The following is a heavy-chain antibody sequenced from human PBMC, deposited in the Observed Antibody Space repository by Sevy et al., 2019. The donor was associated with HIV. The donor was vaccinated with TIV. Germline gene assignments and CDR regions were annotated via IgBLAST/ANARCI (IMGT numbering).Heavy chain of an antibody. CDR2: IWYDGSNK. D-gene: IGHD3-22*01. CDR1: GFTFSSYG. CDR3: ARVKFTRMGYYYDSCGCIIDY. V-gene: IGHV3-33*01. Sequence: GGSLRLSCAASGFTFSSYGMHWVRQAPGKGLEWVAVIWYDGSNKYYADSVKGRFTISRDNSKNTLYLQMNSLRAEDTAVYYCARVKFTRMGYYYDSCGCIIDYWGQGTLVTVSS. J-gene: IGHJ4*02.